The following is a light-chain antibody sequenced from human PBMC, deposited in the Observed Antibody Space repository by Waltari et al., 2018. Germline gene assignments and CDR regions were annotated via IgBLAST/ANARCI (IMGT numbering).Light chain of an antibody. CDR2: EVR. V-gene: IGLV2-8*01. CDR3: SSYAGRNNVV. Sequence: QSALTQPPSASGSPRQSLPISCTGTSSDVGGYNYVLWDQPHPGKAPKLMTYEVRKRPSVVPDRFSGSKSGNTASLTVSGLQAEDEADYYCSSYAGRNNVVFGGGTKLTVL. CDR1: SSDVGGYNY. J-gene: IGLJ2*01.